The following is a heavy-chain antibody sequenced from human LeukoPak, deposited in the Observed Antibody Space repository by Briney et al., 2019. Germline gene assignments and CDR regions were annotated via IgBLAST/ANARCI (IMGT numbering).Heavy chain of an antibody. J-gene: IGHJ1*01. CDR3: ARDTPGGFQH. Sequence: SETLSLTCTVSGGSISSSSYYWGWIRQPPGKGLEWIGSIYYSGSTYYNPSLKSRVTISVDTSKNQFSLKLSSVTAADTAVYYCARDTPGGFQHWGQGTLVTVSS. CDR2: IYYSGST. D-gene: IGHD2-15*01. CDR1: GGSISSSSYY. V-gene: IGHV4-39*07.